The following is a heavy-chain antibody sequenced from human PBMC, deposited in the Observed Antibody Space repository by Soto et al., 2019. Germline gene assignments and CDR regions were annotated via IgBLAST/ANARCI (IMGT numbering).Heavy chain of an antibody. CDR1: GGSFSGYY. CDR3: ARGRRLLQWFPIPHWSYFDY. CDR2: INHSGST. D-gene: IGHD2-21*02. Sequence: QVQLQQWGAGLLKPSETLSLTCAVYGGSFSGYYWSWIRQPPGKGLEWIGDINHSGSTNYNPSLKSRPTISVDASQNQFSLKLSSVTAADTAVYSCARGRRLLQWFPIPHWSYFDYLGQGTLVTVSS. V-gene: IGHV4-34*01. J-gene: IGHJ4*02.